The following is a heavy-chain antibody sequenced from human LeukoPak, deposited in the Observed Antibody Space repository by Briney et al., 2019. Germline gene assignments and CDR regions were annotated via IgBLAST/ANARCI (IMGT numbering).Heavy chain of an antibody. CDR1: GGSISSYY. J-gene: IGHJ4*02. CDR3: ARVIPGESGIDY. Sequence: SGTLSLTCTVSGGSISSYYWNWIRQPPGKGLEWIGRSYIIGATNYNPSLKSRVTMSIDTSKNQFSLKLTSVTAADTAVYYCARVIPGESGIDYWGQGILVTVSS. D-gene: IGHD3-10*01. CDR2: SYIIGAT. V-gene: IGHV4-4*07.